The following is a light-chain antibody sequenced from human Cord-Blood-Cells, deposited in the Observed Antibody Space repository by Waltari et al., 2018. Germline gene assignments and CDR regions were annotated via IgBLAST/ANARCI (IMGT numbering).Light chain of an antibody. CDR1: SSNIGAGYD. V-gene: IGLV1-40*01. J-gene: IGLJ3*02. CDR3: QSYDSSLSGSV. CDR2: GNS. Sequence: QSVLTQPPSVSGAPGQRVTISCTGSSSNIGAGYDVHWYQQLPGTAPKLLIYGNSNRPSGVPDRFSGSKSGNSASLAITGLQAEDEADYYCQSYDSSLSGSVFGGGT.